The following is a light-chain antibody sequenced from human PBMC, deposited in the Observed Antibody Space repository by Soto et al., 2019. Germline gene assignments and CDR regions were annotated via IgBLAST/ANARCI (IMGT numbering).Light chain of an antibody. CDR3: QQCNTWPKT. Sequence: EIVMTQSPDTLSVSPGETATLSCRASQSVGSNLAWYQQKPGQAPRLLISDASTRAAGLPARFSGSGSGTEFTLTISSLQSEDFAVYYCQQCNTWPKTFGQGTKVDIK. CDR1: QSVGSN. J-gene: IGKJ1*01. V-gene: IGKV3-15*01. CDR2: DAS.